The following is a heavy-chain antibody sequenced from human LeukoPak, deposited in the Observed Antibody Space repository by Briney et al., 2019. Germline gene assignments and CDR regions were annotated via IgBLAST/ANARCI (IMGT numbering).Heavy chain of an antibody. Sequence: SETLSLTCTVSGGSIGSGTYYWGWIRQSPGKGLEWIGSIFYSGSTNYNPSLKSRLTISVDTSKNQFSLELTSVTAADTAVYYCAKASLWGFYYYYYYMDVWGKGTTVTVSS. V-gene: IGHV4-39*07. CDR2: IFYSGST. D-gene: IGHD2/OR15-2a*01. J-gene: IGHJ6*03. CDR3: AKASLWGFYYYYYYMDV. CDR1: GGSIGSGTYY.